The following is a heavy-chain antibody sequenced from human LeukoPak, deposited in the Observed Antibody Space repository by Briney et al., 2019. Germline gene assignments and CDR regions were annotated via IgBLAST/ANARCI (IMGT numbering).Heavy chain of an antibody. CDR1: GFSLSTRGMR. D-gene: IGHD6-19*01. CDR3: ARTSHTGVWYDLDS. J-gene: IGHJ4*02. V-gene: IGHV2-70*04. Sequence: FGPTLVNPTQTLTLTCTFSGFSLSTRGMRVSWIRQPPGKALEWLALIDWEDNIFYSSSLRARLTISKDTSKNQAALTLTNVDPADTATYYCARTSHTGVWYDLDSWGQGTLVTVSS. CDR2: IDWEDNI.